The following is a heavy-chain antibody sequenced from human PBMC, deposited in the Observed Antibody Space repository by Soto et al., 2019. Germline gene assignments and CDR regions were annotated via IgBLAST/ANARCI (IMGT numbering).Heavy chain of an antibody. Sequence: SETLSLTCTVSGFSISSGGYYWSWIRQHPGKGLEWIGYIYYSGSTYYNPSLKSRVTISVDTSKNQFSLKLSSVTAADTAVYYCASVGDYHRDFQHWGQGTLVTVSS. J-gene: IGHJ1*01. CDR1: GFSISSGGYY. CDR3: ASVGDYHRDFQH. D-gene: IGHD3-9*01. CDR2: IYYSGST. V-gene: IGHV4-31*03.